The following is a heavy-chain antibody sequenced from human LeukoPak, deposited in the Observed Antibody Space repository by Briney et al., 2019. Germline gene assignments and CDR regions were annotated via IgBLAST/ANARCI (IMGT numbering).Heavy chain of an antibody. Sequence: ETSETLSLTCAVSGGSISSYYWSWIRQPPGKGLEWIGYIYYSGSTNYNPSLKSRVTISVDTSKNQFSLKLSSVTAADTAVYYCARGQEYGDYVDYYYGMDVWGQGTTVTVSS. J-gene: IGHJ6*02. D-gene: IGHD4-17*01. CDR3: ARGQEYGDYVDYYYGMDV. CDR1: GGSISSYY. V-gene: IGHV4-59*01. CDR2: IYYSGST.